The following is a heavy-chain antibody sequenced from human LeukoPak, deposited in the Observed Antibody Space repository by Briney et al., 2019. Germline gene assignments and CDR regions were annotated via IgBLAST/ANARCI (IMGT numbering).Heavy chain of an antibody. CDR3: ARAGVLFLEWLLTPRPPSFDY. V-gene: IGHV3-21*01. J-gene: IGHJ4*02. CDR2: ISSSSYI. D-gene: IGHD3-3*01. Sequence: GGSLRLSCAASGFTFSSYSMNWVRQAPGKGREGVSSISSSSYIYYADSAKCRCTISRDNAKNSLSLQMNSLSAEDTAVYYCARAGVLFLEWLLTPRPPSFDYWAQGTLVSVSS. CDR1: GFTFSSYS.